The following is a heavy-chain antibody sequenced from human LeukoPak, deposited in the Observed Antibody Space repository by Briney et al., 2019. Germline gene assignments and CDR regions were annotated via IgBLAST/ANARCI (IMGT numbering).Heavy chain of an antibody. D-gene: IGHD3-10*01. V-gene: IGHV3-21*04. CDR2: ISSSSIYI. Sequence: GGSLRLSCAPFGFTFSSYGMTWVRQAPGKGLEWVSSISSSSIYIYYADSVKGRFTISRDNAKNSLYLQMNSLRAEDTALYYCAKGGFGELLGDYFDYWGQGTLVTVSS. J-gene: IGHJ4*02. CDR3: AKGGFGELLGDYFDY. CDR1: GFTFSSYG.